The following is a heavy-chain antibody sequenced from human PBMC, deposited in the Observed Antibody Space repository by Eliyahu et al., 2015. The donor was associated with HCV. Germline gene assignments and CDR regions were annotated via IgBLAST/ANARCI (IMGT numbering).Heavy chain of an antibody. CDR3: AKRSYYGSGKYWRKDRDDI. V-gene: IGHV3-30*18. D-gene: IGHD3-10*01. J-gene: IGHJ3*02. CDR2: LSYDGLNK. CDR1: GLNLNXXG. Sequence: QVQLVESGGGVVQPGRSLRLSCAGSGLNLNXXGMHWIRQAPGKGLEWVAVLSYDGLNKYYADSVMGRFTVSRDSSKNTLYLQMNNLRNEDTAVYYCAKRSYYGSGKYWRKDRDDIWGQGTMVIVSS.